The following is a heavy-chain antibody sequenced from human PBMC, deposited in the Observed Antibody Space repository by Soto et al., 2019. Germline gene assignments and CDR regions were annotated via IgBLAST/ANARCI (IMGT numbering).Heavy chain of an antibody. CDR2: IIPIFGTA. V-gene: IGHV1-69*01. J-gene: IGHJ4*02. CDR3: ARVGSSGWDGFDY. D-gene: IGHD6-19*01. Sequence: QVQLVQSGAEVKKPGSSVKVSCKASGGTFSSYAISWVRQAPGQGLEWMGGIIPIFGTANYAQKFQGRVTITXDEXXXXXXXXXXXLRSEDTAVYYCARVGSSGWDGFDYWGQGTLVTVSS. CDR1: GGTFSSYA.